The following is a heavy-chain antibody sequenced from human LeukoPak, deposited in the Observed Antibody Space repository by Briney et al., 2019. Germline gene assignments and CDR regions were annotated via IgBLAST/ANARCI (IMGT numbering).Heavy chain of an antibody. CDR2: ISGRSNNT. CDR1: GFIFSNYA. V-gene: IGHV3-23*01. D-gene: IGHD3-9*01. Sequence: GASLRLSCAASGFIFSNYAMYWVRQAPGKGLEWVSAISGRSNNTYYADSVKGRFTISRDSSKNTLYLQMNSLRADDTAVYYCAKWGDYDVLTGYYVSDFWGQGTLVIVSS. J-gene: IGHJ4*02. CDR3: AKWGDYDVLTGYYVSDF.